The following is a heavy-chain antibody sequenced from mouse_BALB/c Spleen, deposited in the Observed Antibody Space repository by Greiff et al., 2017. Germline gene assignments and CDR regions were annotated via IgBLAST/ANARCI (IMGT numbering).Heavy chain of an antibody. Sequence: DVHLVESGGGLVKPGGSLKLSCAASGFTFSSYAMSWVRQTPEKRLEWVASISSGGSTYYPDSVKGRFTISRDNARNILYLQMSSLRSEDTAMYYCARHGNSYYFDYWGQGTTLTVSS. CDR2: ISSGGST. V-gene: IGHV5-6-5*01. CDR1: GFTFSSYA. D-gene: IGHD2-1*01. J-gene: IGHJ2*01. CDR3: ARHGNSYYFDY.